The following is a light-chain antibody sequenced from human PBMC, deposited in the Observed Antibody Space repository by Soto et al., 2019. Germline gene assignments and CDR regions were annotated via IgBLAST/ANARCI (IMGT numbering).Light chain of an antibody. CDR1: QSISSW. J-gene: IGKJ4*01. V-gene: IGKV1-5*03. CDR2: KAS. Sequence: DIQMTQSPSTLSASVGDRVTITCRASQSISSWLAWYQQKPGKAPKLLIYKASSLESWVPSRFSGSGSETEFTLTISSLQPDDFATYYCQQYNSYPTFGGGTKVEIK. CDR3: QQYNSYPT.